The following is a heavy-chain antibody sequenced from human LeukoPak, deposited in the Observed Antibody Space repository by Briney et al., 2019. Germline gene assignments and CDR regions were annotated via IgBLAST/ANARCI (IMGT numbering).Heavy chain of an antibody. CDR1: GFTFSSYG. D-gene: IGHD4-17*01. Sequence: GRSLRLSCAASGFTFSSYGMHWVRQAPGKGLEWVAVISYDGSNKYYADSVKGRFTISRDNSKNTLYLQMNSLRAEDTAVYYCAKDYDGDFIGYFDYWGQGTLVTVSS. CDR2: ISYDGSNK. CDR3: AKDYDGDFIGYFDY. J-gene: IGHJ4*02. V-gene: IGHV3-30*18.